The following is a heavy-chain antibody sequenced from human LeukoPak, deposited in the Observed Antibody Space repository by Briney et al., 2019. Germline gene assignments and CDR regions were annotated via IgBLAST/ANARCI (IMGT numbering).Heavy chain of an antibody. V-gene: IGHV3-30*18. D-gene: IGHD5-12*01. J-gene: IGHJ4*02. Sequence: GGSLRLSCAASGFTFSSYGMHWVRQAPGKGLEWVAVISYDGSNKYYADSVKGRFTISRDNSKNTLYLQMNSLRAEDTAVYYCAKDQGASYDYSFYGYWGQGALVTVSS. CDR1: GFTFSSYG. CDR2: ISYDGSNK. CDR3: AKDQGASYDYSFYGY.